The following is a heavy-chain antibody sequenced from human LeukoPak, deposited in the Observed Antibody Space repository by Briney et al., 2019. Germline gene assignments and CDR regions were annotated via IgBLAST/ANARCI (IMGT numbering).Heavy chain of an antibody. J-gene: IGHJ3*02. D-gene: IGHD4-17*01. CDR1: GYSISSGYI. V-gene: IGHV4-38-2*02. Sequence: MPSETLSLTCSVSGYSISSGYIWAWIRQSPGKGLEWIGYISYIGSTNYNPSLKSRVTISIDTSKNQFSLKLSSVTAADTAVYYCARDLVTVTKGFDIWGQGTMVSVSS. CDR2: ISYIGST. CDR3: ARDLVTVTKGFDI.